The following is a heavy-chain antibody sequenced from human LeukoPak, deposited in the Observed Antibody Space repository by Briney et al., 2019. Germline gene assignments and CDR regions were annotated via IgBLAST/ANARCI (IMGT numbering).Heavy chain of an antibody. Sequence: ASVKVSCKASGYTFTSYGISWVRQAPGQGLEWMGWISAYNGNTNYAQKLQGRVTMTTDTSTSTAYMELRSLRSDDTAVYYCARVCQQLNYYYGMDVWGQGTTVTVSS. D-gene: IGHD6-13*01. J-gene: IGHJ6*02. CDR3: ARVCQQLNYYYGMDV. V-gene: IGHV1-18*01. CDR1: GYTFTSYG. CDR2: ISAYNGNT.